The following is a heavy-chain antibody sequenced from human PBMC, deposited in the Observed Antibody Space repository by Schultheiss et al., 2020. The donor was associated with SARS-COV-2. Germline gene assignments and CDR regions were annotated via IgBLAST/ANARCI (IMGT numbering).Heavy chain of an antibody. CDR3: ARVTRGFDP. V-gene: IGHV4-34*01. Sequence: SQTLSLTCTVSGGSISSYYWSWIRQPPGKGLEWIGEINHSGSTNYNPSLKSRVTISVDTSKNQFSLKLSSVTAADTAVYYCARVTRGFDPWGQGTLVTVSS. CDR1: GGSISSYY. CDR2: INHSGST. J-gene: IGHJ5*02.